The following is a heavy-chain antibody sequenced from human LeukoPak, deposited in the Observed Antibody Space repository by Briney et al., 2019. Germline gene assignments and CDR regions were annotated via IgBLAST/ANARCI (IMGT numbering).Heavy chain of an antibody. D-gene: IGHD3-9*01. CDR1: GGSISSSSYY. V-gene: IGHV4-39*06. J-gene: IGHJ4*02. CDR3: ARGRNILTGWFGY. Sequence: PSETLSLTCTVSGGSISSSSYYWGWIRQPPGKGLEWIGSIYYSGSTYYNPSLKSRVTISVDTSKNQFPLKLSSVTAADTAVYYCARGRNILTGWFGYWGQGTLVTVSS. CDR2: IYYSGST.